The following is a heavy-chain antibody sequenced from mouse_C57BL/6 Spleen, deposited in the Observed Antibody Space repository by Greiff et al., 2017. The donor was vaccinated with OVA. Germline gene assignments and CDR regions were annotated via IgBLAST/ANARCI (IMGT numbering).Heavy chain of an antibody. Sequence: VQLQQSGAELVRPGASVKLSCTASGFNIKDDYMHWVKQRPEQGLEWIGWIDPENGDTEYASKFQGKATITADTSSNTAYLQLSSLTSEDTAVYYCTQVDYYGSLDYWGQGTTRTVSS. CDR2: IDPENGDT. CDR3: TQVDYYGSLDY. V-gene: IGHV14-4*01. J-gene: IGHJ2*01. D-gene: IGHD1-1*01. CDR1: GFNIKDDY.